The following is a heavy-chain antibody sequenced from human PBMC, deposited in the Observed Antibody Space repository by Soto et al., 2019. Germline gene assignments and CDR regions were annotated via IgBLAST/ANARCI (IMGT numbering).Heavy chain of an antibody. CDR2: IFSNDEK. CDR1: GFSISNARMG. Sequence: SGPTLVNPTETLTLTCTVSGFSISNARMGVSWIRQPPGKALEWLAHIFSNDEKSYSTSLKSRLTISKDTSKSQVVLTMTNMDPVDTATYYCARIRLRFLEWLSTYYFDYWGQGTLVTVSS. D-gene: IGHD3-3*01. CDR3: ARIRLRFLEWLSTYYFDY. V-gene: IGHV2-26*01. J-gene: IGHJ4*02.